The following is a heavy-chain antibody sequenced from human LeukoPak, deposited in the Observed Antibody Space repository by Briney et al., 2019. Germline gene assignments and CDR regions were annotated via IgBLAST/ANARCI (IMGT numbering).Heavy chain of an antibody. V-gene: IGHV3-9*01. Sequence: PGGSLRLSCAASGFTFDDYAMHWVRQAPGKGLEWVSGISWNSGSIGYADSVKGRFTISRDNAKNSLYLQMNSLRAEDTALYYCAKFGDYYDSSGYTGLLKYYGMDVWGQGTTVTVSS. CDR3: AKFGDYYDSSGYTGLLKYYGMDV. CDR2: ISWNSGSI. D-gene: IGHD3-22*01. J-gene: IGHJ6*02. CDR1: GFTFDDYA.